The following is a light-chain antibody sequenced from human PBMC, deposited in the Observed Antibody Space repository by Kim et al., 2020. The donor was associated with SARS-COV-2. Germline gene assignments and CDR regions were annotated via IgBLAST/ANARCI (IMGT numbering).Light chain of an antibody. CDR1: QSISSN. J-gene: IGKJ2*01. CDR3: QQYYNWPPWT. CDR2: GAS. Sequence: VSPGERATLSCRASQSISSNLAWFQQKPGQPPRLLIYGASTRATGIPARFSGSGSGTEFTLTISSLQSEDFAVYYCQQYYNWPPWTFGQGTKLEI. V-gene: IGKV3-15*01.